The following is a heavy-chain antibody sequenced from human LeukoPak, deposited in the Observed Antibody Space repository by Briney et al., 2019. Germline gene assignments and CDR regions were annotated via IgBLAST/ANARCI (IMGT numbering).Heavy chain of an antibody. D-gene: IGHD5-24*01. CDR1: GGSVSSGSYY. J-gene: IGHJ3*02. CDR2: IYNSGST. V-gene: IGHV4-61*01. Sequence: PSETLSLICTVSGGSVSSGSYYWSWIRQPPGKGREWIGYIYNSGSTNYNSSLKSRVTISADTSKNQFSLKLSSVTAADTAVYYCARARGATIFQSAFDIWGQGTMVTVSS. CDR3: ARARGATIFQSAFDI.